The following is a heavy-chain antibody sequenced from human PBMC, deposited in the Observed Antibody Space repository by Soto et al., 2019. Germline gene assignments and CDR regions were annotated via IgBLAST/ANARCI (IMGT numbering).Heavy chain of an antibody. CDR3: AKRKYCPSTTCFDY. D-gene: IGHD2-2*01. CDR2: ISYDGSNK. CDR1: GFTFSSYD. Sequence: GGSLRLSCAASGFTFSSYDMHWVRQAPGKGLEWVAVISYDGSNKYYADSVKGRITISRDNSKNTLYLQMNSLRAEDTAVYYCAKRKYCPSTTCFDYWGQGTQVT. V-gene: IGHV3-30*18. J-gene: IGHJ4*02.